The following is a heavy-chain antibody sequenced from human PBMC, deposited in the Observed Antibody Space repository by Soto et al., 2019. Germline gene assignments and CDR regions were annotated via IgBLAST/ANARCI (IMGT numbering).Heavy chain of an antibody. CDR2: INAEYGNT. V-gene: IGHV1-18*04. Sequence: ASVKVSCKASGDTFIWHGISWVREAPGQGLEWMGWINAEYGNTNYAQTFEGRVTMTTDTSTSTAYMELRSLTSDDTAVYYCTIDSRSFREQQYFDEWGQGTLVTVSS. J-gene: IGHJ4*02. CDR3: TIDSRSFREQQYFDE. CDR1: GDTFIWHG. D-gene: IGHD2-2*01.